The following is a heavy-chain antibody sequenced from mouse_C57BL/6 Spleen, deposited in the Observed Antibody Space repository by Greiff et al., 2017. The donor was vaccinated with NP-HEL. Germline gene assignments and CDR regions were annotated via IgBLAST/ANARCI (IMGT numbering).Heavy chain of an antibody. CDR2: IHPSDSDT. V-gene: IGHV1-74*01. D-gene: IGHD1-1*01. CDR3: AIGAFITTVESLMDY. J-gene: IGHJ4*01. Sequence: QVHVKQPGAELVKPGASVKVSCKASGYTFTSYWMHWVKQRPGQGLEWIGRIHPSDSDTNYNQKFKGKATLTVDKSSSTAYMQLSSLTSEDSAVYYCAIGAFITTVESLMDYWGQGTSVTVSS. CDR1: GYTFTSYW.